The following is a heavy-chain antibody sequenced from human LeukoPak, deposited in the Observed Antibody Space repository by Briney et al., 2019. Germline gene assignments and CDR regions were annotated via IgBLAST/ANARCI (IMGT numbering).Heavy chain of an antibody. V-gene: IGHV4-39*01. CDR1: RGSISSSSYY. CDR3: ARHVSSSVYKPFDY. J-gene: IGHJ4*02. D-gene: IGHD3-22*01. CDR2: IYYSGST. Sequence: SETLSLTCTVSRGSISSSSYYWGWIRQPPGKGLEWIGIIYYSGSTFYNPSLKSRVTISVDTSKNQFSLKLSCVTAADTAVYYCARHVSSSVYKPFDYWGQGTLVTVSS.